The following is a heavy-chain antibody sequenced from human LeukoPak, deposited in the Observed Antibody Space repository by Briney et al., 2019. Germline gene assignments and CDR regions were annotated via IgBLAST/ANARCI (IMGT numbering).Heavy chain of an antibody. J-gene: IGHJ5*02. D-gene: IGHD1-1*01. CDR3: SKDPVQHGNGLYWFDP. CDR2: ISASDTKT. V-gene: IGHV3-23*01. Sequence: GGSLRLSCAASGFTFNNYAVSWVRQAPGRGREWVSGISASDTKTYYADSVKGRFTISRDNARTTFYLQMTSLRVEDTAVSYCSKDPVQHGNGLYWFDPWGQGTVVTVSS. CDR1: GFTFNNYA.